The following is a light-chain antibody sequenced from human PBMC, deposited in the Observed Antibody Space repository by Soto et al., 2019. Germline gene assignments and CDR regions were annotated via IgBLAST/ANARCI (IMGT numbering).Light chain of an antibody. J-gene: IGKJ5*01. Sequence: EIVLTQSPGTLSLSPGERATLSCRASQSVSSSYLAWYQQKPGQAPRLLIYGASSRATGIPDRFSGSGSGTDFTLTISRLEPEDFAVYYCQQYGSSLQEITFGQGTRLEIK. CDR1: QSVSSSY. CDR3: QQYGSSLQEIT. CDR2: GAS. V-gene: IGKV3-20*01.